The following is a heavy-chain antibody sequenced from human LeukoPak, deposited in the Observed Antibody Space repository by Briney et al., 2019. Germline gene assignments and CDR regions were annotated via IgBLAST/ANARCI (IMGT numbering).Heavy chain of an antibody. Sequence: SETLSLTCAVYGGSSSGYYWSWIRQPPGKGLEWIGEINHSGSTNYNPSLKSRVTISVDTSKNQFSLKLSSVTAADTAVYYCARGRGRYWYFDLWGRGTLVTVSS. CDR3: ARGRGRYWYFDL. CDR1: GGSSSGYY. CDR2: INHSGST. V-gene: IGHV4-34*01. J-gene: IGHJ2*01.